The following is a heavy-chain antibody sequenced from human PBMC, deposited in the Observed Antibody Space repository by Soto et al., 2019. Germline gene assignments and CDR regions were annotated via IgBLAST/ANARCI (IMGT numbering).Heavy chain of an antibody. CDR3: AKGPTVTTMTIGMDV. J-gene: IGHJ6*02. Sequence: QVQLVESGGGVVQPGGSLRLSCAASGFTFSSYGMHWVRQAPGKGLEWVAVISYDGSNKYYADSVKGRFTISRDNSKNTLYLQMNSLRAEDTAVYYCAKGPTVTTMTIGMDVWGQGTTVTVSS. CDR2: ISYDGSNK. CDR1: GFTFSSYG. D-gene: IGHD4-17*01. V-gene: IGHV3-30*18.